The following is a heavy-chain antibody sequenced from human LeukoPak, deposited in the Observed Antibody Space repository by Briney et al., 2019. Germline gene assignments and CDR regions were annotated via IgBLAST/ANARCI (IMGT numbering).Heavy chain of an antibody. Sequence: ASVKVSCKASGGTFSSYAISWVRQAPGQGLEWMGRIIPILGIANYAQKFQGRVTITADKSTSTAYMELSSLRSEDTAVYYCARVGTTGTTFYYYYGMDVWGQGTTVTVSS. CDR3: ARVGTTGTTFYYYYGMDV. CDR2: IIPILGIA. V-gene: IGHV1-69*04. J-gene: IGHJ6*02. D-gene: IGHD1-7*01. CDR1: GGTFSSYA.